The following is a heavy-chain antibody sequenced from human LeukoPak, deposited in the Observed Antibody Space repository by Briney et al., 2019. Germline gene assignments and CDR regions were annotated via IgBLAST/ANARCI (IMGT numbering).Heavy chain of an antibody. CDR2: IYYSGST. D-gene: IGHD3-10*01. V-gene: IGHV4-59*01. CDR3: ATGRVYYGSEN. Sequence: PSETLSLTCTVSGGSISSSYWSWIRQPPGKGLEWIGYIYYSGSTKYNPSLKSRVTISVDTSKNQFSLKLSSVTAADTAVYYCATGRVYYGSENWGQGTLVTVSS. CDR1: GGSISSSY. J-gene: IGHJ4*02.